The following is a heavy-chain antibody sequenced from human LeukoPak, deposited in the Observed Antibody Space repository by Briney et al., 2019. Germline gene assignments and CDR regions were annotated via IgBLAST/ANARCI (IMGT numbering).Heavy chain of an antibody. J-gene: IGHJ4*02. CDR3: ARGPQIPAAIDY. Sequence: PGRSLRLSCAASGFTFSSYAMHWVRQAPGKGLEWVAVISYDGSNKYYADSVKGRFTISRDNSKNTLYLQMNSLRAEDTAVYYCARGPQIPAAIDYWGQGTLVTVSS. D-gene: IGHD2-2*02. V-gene: IGHV3-30-3*01. CDR1: GFTFSSYA. CDR2: ISYDGSNK.